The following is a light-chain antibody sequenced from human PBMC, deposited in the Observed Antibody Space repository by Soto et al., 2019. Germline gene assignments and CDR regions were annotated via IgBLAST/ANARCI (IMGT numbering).Light chain of an antibody. CDR2: GAS. CDR3: QKYNTAPYT. Sequence: DIQMTQSPSSLSASVGDRVTITCRASQGISIYLAWYQQTPGKVPKHLIYGASKLQSGVPSRFSGGGSGTNFTLTISSLQPEDAATYYCQKYNTAPYTFGQGTRLEIK. J-gene: IGKJ5*01. CDR1: QGISIY. V-gene: IGKV1-27*01.